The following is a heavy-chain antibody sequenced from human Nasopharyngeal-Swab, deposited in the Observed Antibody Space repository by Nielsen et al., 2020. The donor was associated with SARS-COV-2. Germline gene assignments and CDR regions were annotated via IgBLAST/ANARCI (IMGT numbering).Heavy chain of an antibody. D-gene: IGHD3-3*01. CDR1: GGSISSGDYY. CDR3: ARAQSTIFGVVTAFDY. J-gene: IGHJ4*02. Sequence: SETLSLTCTVSGGSISSGDYYWSWIRQPPGKGLEWIGYIYYSGSTYYNPSLKSRVTISVDTSKNQFSLKLSSVTAADTAVYYCARAQSTIFGVVTAFDYWGQGTLVTVSS. V-gene: IGHV4-30-4*01. CDR2: IYYSGST.